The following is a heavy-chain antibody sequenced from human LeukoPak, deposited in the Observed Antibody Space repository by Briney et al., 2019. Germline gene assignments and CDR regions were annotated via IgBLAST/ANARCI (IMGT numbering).Heavy chain of an antibody. CDR3: ARVNRRYYYDRSRSGYSTSSYFDY. D-gene: IGHD3-22*01. Sequence: PSETLSLTCTVSGGSIRSSSDYWGWIRQPPGKGLEWIGEINHSGSTNYNPSLKSRVTISVDTSKNQFSLKLSSVTAADTAVYYCARVNRRYYYDRSRSGYSTSSYFDYWGQGTLVTVSS. V-gene: IGHV4-39*07. CDR2: INHSGST. J-gene: IGHJ4*02. CDR1: GGSIRSSSDY.